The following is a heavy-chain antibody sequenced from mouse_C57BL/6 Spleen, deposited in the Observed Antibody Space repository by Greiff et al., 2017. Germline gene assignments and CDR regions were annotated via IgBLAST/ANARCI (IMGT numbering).Heavy chain of an antibody. CDR2: INPSSGYT. Sequence: VQLQQSGAELARPGASVKMSCKASGYTFTSYTMHWVKQRPGQGLEWIGYINPSSGYTKYNQKFKDKATLTADKSSSTAYMQLSSLTSEDSAVYYCARGTSYYAMDYWGQGTSVTVSS. J-gene: IGHJ4*01. V-gene: IGHV1-4*01. D-gene: IGHD3-3*01. CDR1: GYTFTSYT. CDR3: ARGTSYYAMDY.